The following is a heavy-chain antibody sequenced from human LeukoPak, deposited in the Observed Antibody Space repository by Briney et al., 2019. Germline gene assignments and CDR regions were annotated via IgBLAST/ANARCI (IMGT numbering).Heavy chain of an antibody. CDR2: IRYDGSNK. CDR3: AKRLAVAGTFDY. J-gene: IGHJ4*02. Sequence: GGSLRLSCAASGFTFSSYGMHCVRQAPGKGLEWVAFIRYDGSNKYYADSVKGRFTISSDNSKNTLYLQMNSLRAEDTAVYYCAKRLAVAGTFDYWGQGTMVTVSS. V-gene: IGHV3-30*02. CDR1: GFTFSSYG. D-gene: IGHD6-19*01.